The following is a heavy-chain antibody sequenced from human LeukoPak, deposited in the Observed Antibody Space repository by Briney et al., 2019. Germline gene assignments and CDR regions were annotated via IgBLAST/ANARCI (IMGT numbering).Heavy chain of an antibody. D-gene: IGHD3-10*01. CDR2: ISYDGTNK. Sequence: PGGSLRLSCAASGFTFSSFGMHWVRQAPGKGLEWVAVISYDGTNKYYADSVKGRFTISRDNSKNTLYLQMSSLRAEDTALYYCARGRGRQTVDYWGQGTLVTVSS. CDR3: ARGRGRQTVDY. CDR1: GFTFSSFG. V-gene: IGHV3-30*03. J-gene: IGHJ4*02.